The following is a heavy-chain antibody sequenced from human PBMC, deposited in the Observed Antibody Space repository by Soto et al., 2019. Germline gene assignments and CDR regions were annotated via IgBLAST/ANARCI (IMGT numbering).Heavy chain of an antibody. D-gene: IGHD3-22*01. CDR2: ISSSSSTI. CDR3: ARDRSYYYDSSGYYPPTFDY. J-gene: IGHJ4*02. V-gene: IGHV3-48*02. Sequence: PGGSLRLSCAASGFTFSSYSMNWVRQAPGKGLEWVSYISSSSSTIYYADSVKGRFTISRDNAKNSLYLQMNSLRDEDTAVYYCARDRSYYYDSSGYYPPTFDYWGQGTLVTVS. CDR1: GFTFSSYS.